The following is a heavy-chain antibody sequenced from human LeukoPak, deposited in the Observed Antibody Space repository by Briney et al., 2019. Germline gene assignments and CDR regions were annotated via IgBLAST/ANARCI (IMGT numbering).Heavy chain of an antibody. V-gene: IGHV3-53*01. CDR1: GFTVSSNY. CDR3: ARRYMSSSWTGYYFDY. D-gene: IGHD6-13*01. CDR2: IYSGGST. Sequence: GGSLRLSCAASGFTVSSNYMSWVRQAPGKGLEWVSVIYSGGSTYYADSVKGRFTISRDNSKNTLYLQMNSLRAEDTAVYYCARRYMSSSWTGYYFDYWGQGTLVTVSS. J-gene: IGHJ4*02.